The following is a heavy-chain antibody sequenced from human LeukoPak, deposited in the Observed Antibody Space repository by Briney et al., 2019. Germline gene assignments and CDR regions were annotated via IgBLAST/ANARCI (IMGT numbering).Heavy chain of an antibody. CDR1: RFTFSSYS. D-gene: IGHD2-15*01. V-gene: IGHV3-21*01. CDR3: ARDKCSGGSCYLYFDY. CDR2: ISSSSSYI. J-gene: IGHJ4*02. Sequence: GGSLRLSCAASRFTFSSYSMNWVRQAPGKGLEWVSSISSSSSYIYYADSVKGRFTISRDNAKNSLYLQMNSLRAEDTAVYYCARDKCSGGSCYLYFDYWGQGTLVTVSS.